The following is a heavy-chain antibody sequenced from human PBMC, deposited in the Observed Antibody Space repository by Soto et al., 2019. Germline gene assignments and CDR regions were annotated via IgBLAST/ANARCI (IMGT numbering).Heavy chain of an antibody. Sequence: SETLSLTCTLSGGSFDSGGYYWSWIRQHPGKGLEWIGYIYYSGSTYYNPSLKSRVTISLDTSKNQFSLKLSSVTAADTAVYYCARDRSRAGYLDYWGQGALVTVSS. D-gene: IGHD6-13*01. CDR2: IYYSGST. V-gene: IGHV4-31*03. CDR3: ARDRSRAGYLDY. CDR1: GGSFDSGGYY. J-gene: IGHJ4*02.